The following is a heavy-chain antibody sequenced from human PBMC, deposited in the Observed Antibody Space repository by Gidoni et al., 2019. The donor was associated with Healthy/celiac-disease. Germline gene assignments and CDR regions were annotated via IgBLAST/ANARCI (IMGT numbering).Heavy chain of an antibody. CDR1: GGSISSGSYY. CDR2: IYTSGST. CDR3: ARGNRYSYGFYYGMDV. J-gene: IGHJ6*02. Sequence: QVQLQESGPGLVKPSQTLSLTCTVSGGSISSGSYYWRWIRQPAGKGLEWIGRIYTSGSTNYNPSLKSRVTISVDTSKNQFSLKLSSVTAADTAVYYCARGNRYSYGFYYGMDVWGQGTTVTVSS. D-gene: IGHD5-18*01. V-gene: IGHV4-61*02.